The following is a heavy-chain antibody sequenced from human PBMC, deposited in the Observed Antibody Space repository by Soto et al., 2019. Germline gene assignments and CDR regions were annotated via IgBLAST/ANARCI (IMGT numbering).Heavy chain of an antibody. V-gene: IGHV3-23*01. D-gene: IGHD6-6*01. CDR2: ISGSGGST. Sequence: GGSLRLSCAASGFTFSSYAMSWVRQAPGKGLEWVSAISGSGGSTYYADSVKGRFTISRDNSKNTLYLQMNSLRAEDTAVYYCAKVLSSIAARPHYYYYYMDVWGKGTTVTVSS. CDR1: GFTFSSYA. J-gene: IGHJ6*03. CDR3: AKVLSSIAARPHYYYYYMDV.